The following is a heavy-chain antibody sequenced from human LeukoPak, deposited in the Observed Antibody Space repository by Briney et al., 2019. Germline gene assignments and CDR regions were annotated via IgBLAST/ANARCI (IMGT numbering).Heavy chain of an antibody. V-gene: IGHV1-3*01. Sequence: ASVKVSCEASGYTFTSYAMHWVRQAPGQRLEWMGWINAGNGNTKYSQKFQGRVTITRDTSASTAYMELSSLRSEDTAVYYCAREYYDILTGDPAGAFDIWGQGTMVTVSS. CDR3: AREYYDILTGDPAGAFDI. CDR2: INAGNGNT. CDR1: GYTFTSYA. J-gene: IGHJ3*02. D-gene: IGHD3-9*01.